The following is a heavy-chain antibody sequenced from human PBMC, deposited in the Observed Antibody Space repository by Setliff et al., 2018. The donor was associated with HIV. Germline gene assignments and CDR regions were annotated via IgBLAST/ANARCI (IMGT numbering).Heavy chain of an antibody. CDR2: INPSGGNT. Sequence: ASVKVSCKASGNTFNSFYLHWVRQAPGQGLEWMGVINPSGGNTNFYAQKFQGRVTMTRDTSTSTVYMELSSLRSEDSAVYYCARGGGSSYLYDSRGSEYFQFWGQGALVTVSS. J-gene: IGHJ1*01. CDR3: ARGGGSSYLYDSRGSEYFQF. CDR1: GNTFNSFY. D-gene: IGHD3-22*01. V-gene: IGHV1-46*02.